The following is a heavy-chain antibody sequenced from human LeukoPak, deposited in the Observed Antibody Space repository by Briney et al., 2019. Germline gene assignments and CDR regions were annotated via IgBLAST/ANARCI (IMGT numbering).Heavy chain of an antibody. Sequence: SETLSLTCTVSGGPSSSSSYYWGWIRQPPGKGLEWIGSIYYSGSTYYNPSLKSRVTISVDTSKNQFSLKLSSVTAADTAVYYCARHRPYSHYFDYWGKGTLVTVSS. D-gene: IGHD4-11*01. J-gene: IGHJ4*02. CDR2: IYYSGST. CDR3: ARHRPYSHYFDY. V-gene: IGHV4-39*01. CDR1: GGPSSSSSYY.